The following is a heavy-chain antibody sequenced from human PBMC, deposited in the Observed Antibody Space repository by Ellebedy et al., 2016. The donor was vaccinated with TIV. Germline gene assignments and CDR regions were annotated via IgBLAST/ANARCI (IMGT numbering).Heavy chain of an antibody. CDR1: GFTFSPYA. J-gene: IGHJ4*02. D-gene: IGHD2-21*02. Sequence: GESLKISCAASGFTFSPYAMAWVRQAPGKGLEWVSGIVGSGAEKYADSVKGRFTISRDNSKRTVDLQMRSVRAEDTADYFCAKDRTSGDGYWVFDSWGQGTMVSVSS. CDR3: AKDRTSGDGYWVFDS. CDR2: IVGSGA. V-gene: IGHV3-23*01.